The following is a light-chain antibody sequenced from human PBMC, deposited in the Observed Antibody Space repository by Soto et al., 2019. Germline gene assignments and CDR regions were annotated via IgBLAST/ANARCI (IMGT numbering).Light chain of an antibody. CDR3: QQYGSWT. V-gene: IGKV3-20*01. CDR2: GAS. Sequence: EIVLTQSPGTLSLSPGERATLSCRASQSVSSNFLAWYQEKLGQAPRLLIYGASSRATGIPDRFSGSGSGTDFTLTISRLEPEDFAVYYCQQYGSWTFGQGTKVDI. J-gene: IGKJ1*01. CDR1: QSVSSNF.